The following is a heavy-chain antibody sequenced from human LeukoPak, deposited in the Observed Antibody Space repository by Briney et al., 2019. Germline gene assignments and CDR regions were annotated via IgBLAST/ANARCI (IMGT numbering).Heavy chain of an antibody. D-gene: IGHD1-1*01. J-gene: IGHJ3*02. Sequence: PGRSLRLSCAASGFTFSSYGMHWVRQAPGKGLEWVAVISYDGSNKYYADSVKGRFTISRDNTKNTLYLQMNSVRAEDTAVYYCAKEVQVERRKDGFDIWGQGTMVTVSS. CDR2: ISYDGSNK. V-gene: IGHV3-30*18. CDR3: AKEVQVERRKDGFDI. CDR1: GFTFSSYG.